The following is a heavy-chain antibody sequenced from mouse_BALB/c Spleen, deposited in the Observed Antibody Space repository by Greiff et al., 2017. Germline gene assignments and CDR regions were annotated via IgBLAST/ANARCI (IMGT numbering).Heavy chain of an antibody. D-gene: IGHD2-1*01. CDR2: IDPFNGGT. CDR1: GYSFTSYY. CDR3: ARRGNPYAMDY. V-gene: IGHV1S135*01. Sequence: EVKLMESGPELMKPGASVKISCKASGYSFTSYYMHWVKQSHGKSLEWIGYIDPFNGGTSYNQKFKGKATLTVDKSSSTAYMHLSSLTSEDSAVYYCARRGNPYAMDYWGQGTSVTVSS. J-gene: IGHJ4*01.